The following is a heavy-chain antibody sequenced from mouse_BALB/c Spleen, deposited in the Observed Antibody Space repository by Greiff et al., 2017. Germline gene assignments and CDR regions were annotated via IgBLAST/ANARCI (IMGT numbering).Heavy chain of an antibody. J-gene: IGHJ4*01. D-gene: IGHD2-3*01. CDR1: GFTFSSFG. CDR2: ISSGSSTI. CDR3: ARSPYDGYIYYAMDY. Sequence: EVQLQQSGGGLVQPGGSRKLSCAASGFTFSSFGMHWVRQAPEKGLEWVAYISSGSSTIYYADTVKGRFTISRDNPKNTLFLQMTSLRSEDTAMYYCARSPYDGYIYYAMDYWGQGTSVTVSS. V-gene: IGHV5-17*02.